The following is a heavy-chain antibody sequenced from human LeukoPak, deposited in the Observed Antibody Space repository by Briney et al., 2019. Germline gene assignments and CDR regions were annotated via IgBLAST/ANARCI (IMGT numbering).Heavy chain of an antibody. J-gene: IGHJ3*02. V-gene: IGHV1-46*01. CDR2: INPSGGST. CDR1: GYTFTSYY. CDR3: ARDGQASGSYGGAFDI. Sequence: ASGKVSCKASGYTFTSYYMHWVRQAPGQGLEWMGIINPSGGSTSYAQKFQGRVTMTRDTSTSTVYMELSSLRSEDTAVYYCARDGQASGSYGGAFDIWGQGKMVTVSS. D-gene: IGHD1-26*01.